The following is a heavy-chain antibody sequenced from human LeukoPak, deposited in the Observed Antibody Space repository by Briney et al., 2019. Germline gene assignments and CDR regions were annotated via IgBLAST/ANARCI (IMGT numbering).Heavy chain of an antibody. CDR1: GFTFSTYG. V-gene: IGHV3-30*18. Sequence: GGSLRLSCAASGFTFSTYGMHWVRQAPGKGLEWVALISYDGSNKYYADSVKGRFTISRDNSNKMLYVQMNSLRPEDTAVYYCAKSRDTSGYSAFDHWGQGTLVTVSS. CDR3: AKSRDTSGYSAFDH. D-gene: IGHD3-22*01. J-gene: IGHJ4*02. CDR2: ISYDGSNK.